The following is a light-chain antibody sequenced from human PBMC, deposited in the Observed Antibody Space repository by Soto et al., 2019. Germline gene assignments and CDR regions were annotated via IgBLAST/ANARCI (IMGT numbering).Light chain of an antibody. J-gene: IGKJ1*01. V-gene: IGKV1-39*01. CDR1: KSVSIY. Sequence: TQYPATLSVSPGERATLSCWASKSVSIYLAWYQQKPGKAPKLLIYGASNLQSGVPSRFSGSGSGTDFTLTISGLQTEDFATYYCQQSYSTPRTFGQGTNVEIK. CDR2: GAS. CDR3: QQSYSTPRT.